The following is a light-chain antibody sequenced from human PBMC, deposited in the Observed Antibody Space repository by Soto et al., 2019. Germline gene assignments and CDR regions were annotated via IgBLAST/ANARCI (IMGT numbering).Light chain of an antibody. J-gene: IGKJ4*01. CDR1: QSVSSN. CDR2: VAS. V-gene: IGKV3-15*01. CDR3: QKYNVWPLT. Sequence: EIVMTQSPATLSVSPGERATLSCRPSQSVSSNLAWYQQKPGQTPKLLIYVASTRATGIPARFSGSGSGTEFTLTISSLQSEDVAVYYCQKYNVWPLTFGGGTKVEFK.